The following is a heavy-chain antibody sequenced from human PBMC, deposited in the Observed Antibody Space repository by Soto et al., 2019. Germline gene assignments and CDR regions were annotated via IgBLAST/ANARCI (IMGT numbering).Heavy chain of an antibody. J-gene: IGHJ4*02. Sequence: GESLKISCKGSGYSFTSYWIGWVRQMPGKGLEWMGIIYPGDSDTRYSPSFQGQVPLSADKSISTAYLQWSSLKASDTAMYYCAALNFYSSSFFDYWGQGTLVTVSS. D-gene: IGHD6-6*01. CDR2: IYPGDSDT. CDR1: GYSFTSYW. CDR3: AALNFYSSSFFDY. V-gene: IGHV5-51*01.